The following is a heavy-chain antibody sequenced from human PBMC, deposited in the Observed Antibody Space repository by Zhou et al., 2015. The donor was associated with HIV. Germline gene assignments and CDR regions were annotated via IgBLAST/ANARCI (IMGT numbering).Heavy chain of an antibody. Sequence: VHLVESGGGLVQPGRSLRLSCAVSGFNFNDFAMHWVRQAPGKGLEWVAVIWYDGSNKYYADSVKGRFTISRDNSKNTLYLQMNSLRAEDTAVYYCARDSGYWGQGTLVTVSS. D-gene: IGHD3-10*01. V-gene: IGHV3-33*08. J-gene: IGHJ4*02. CDR3: ARDSGY. CDR2: IWYDGSNK. CDR1: GFNFNDFA.